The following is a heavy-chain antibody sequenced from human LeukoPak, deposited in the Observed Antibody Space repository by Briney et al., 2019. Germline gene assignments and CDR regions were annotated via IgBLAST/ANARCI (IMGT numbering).Heavy chain of an antibody. CDR2: INPNSGGT. V-gene: IGHV1-2*02. CDR3: ARASPPIGGYYIAY. J-gene: IGHJ4*02. D-gene: IGHD3-22*01. CDR1: GYTFTGYY. Sequence: ASVKVSCKASGYTFTGYYMHWVRQAPGQGLEWMGWINPNSGGTNYAQKFQGRVTMTRDTSISTAYMELSRLRSDDTAVYYCARASPPIGGYYIAYWGQGTLVTVPS.